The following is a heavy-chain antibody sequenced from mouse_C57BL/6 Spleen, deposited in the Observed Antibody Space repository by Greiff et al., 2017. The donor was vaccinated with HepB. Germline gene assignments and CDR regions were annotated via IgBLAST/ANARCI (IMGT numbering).Heavy chain of an antibody. CDR2: IYPRSGNT. J-gene: IGHJ1*03. V-gene: IGHV1-81*01. Sequence: VKVVESGAELARPGASVKLSCKASGYTFTSYGISWVKQRTGQGLEWIGEIYPRSGNTYYNEKFKGKATLTADKSSSTAYMELRSLTSEDSAVYFCAREGDGRYFDVWGTGTTVTVSS. CDR3: AREGDGRYFDV. CDR1: GYTFTSYG. D-gene: IGHD2-3*01.